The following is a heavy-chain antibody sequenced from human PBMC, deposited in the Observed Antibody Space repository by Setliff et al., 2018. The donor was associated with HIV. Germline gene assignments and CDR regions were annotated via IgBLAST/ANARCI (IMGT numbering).Heavy chain of an antibody. Sequence: GGSLRLSCTASSSTLRDHYITWIRQAPGKGLEWVSYIGGRGSTIYYADSVKGRFTISRDSAHNSLYLQMNSLRVDDTAVYYCARDPVATIPRGFDIWGQGTMVTVS. D-gene: IGHD5-12*01. J-gene: IGHJ3*02. V-gene: IGHV3-11*04. CDR1: SSTLRDHY. CDR2: IGGRGSTI. CDR3: ARDPVATIPRGFDI.